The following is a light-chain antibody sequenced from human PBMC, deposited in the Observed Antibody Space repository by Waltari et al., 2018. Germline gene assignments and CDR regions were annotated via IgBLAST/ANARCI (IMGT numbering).Light chain of an antibody. Sequence: EIVLTQSPGTLSLSPGERATLSCRASQSVSSTYLAWYKQKPGQSPRRLIYGASNRPAGSPDRFSGSGSGTDFTLTISGLEPEDFAVYYCQQYGDSPALTFGGGTKVELK. CDR3: QQYGDSPALT. J-gene: IGKJ4*01. V-gene: IGKV3-20*01. CDR1: QSVSSTY. CDR2: GAS.